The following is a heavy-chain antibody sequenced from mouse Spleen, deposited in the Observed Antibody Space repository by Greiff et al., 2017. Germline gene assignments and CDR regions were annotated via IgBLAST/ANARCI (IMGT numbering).Heavy chain of an antibody. CDR2: IDPEDGDT. CDR1: GFNFKDYY. V-gene: IGHV14-1*01. J-gene: IGHJ3*01. CDR3: TPLHYYGSGAY. Sequence: EVQLQQSGAELVRPGASVKLSCTASGFNFKDYYMHWVKQRPEQGLEWIGRIDPEDGDTEYAPKFQGKATMTADTSSNTAYLQLSSLTSEDTAVYYCTPLHYYGSGAYWGQGTLVTVSA. D-gene: IGHD1-1*01.